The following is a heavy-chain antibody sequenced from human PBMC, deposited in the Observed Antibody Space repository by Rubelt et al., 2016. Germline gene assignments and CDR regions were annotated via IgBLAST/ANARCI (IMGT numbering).Heavy chain of an antibody. V-gene: IGHV4-39*07. Sequence: QLQLQESGPGLVKPSETLSLTCTVSGGSISSSSYYWGWIRQPPGKGLEWIGSIYYSGSTYYNPSLKCRGTISVDTSKNQFSLKLGFVTAAETAVYYCASSLPLLWFGAEGGFDYWGQGTLVTVSS. CDR2: IYYSGST. J-gene: IGHJ4*02. CDR1: GGSISSSSYY. D-gene: IGHD3-10*01. CDR3: ASSLPLLWFGAEGGFDY.